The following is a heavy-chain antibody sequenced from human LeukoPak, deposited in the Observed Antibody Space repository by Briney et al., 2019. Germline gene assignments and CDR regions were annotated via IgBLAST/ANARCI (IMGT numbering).Heavy chain of an antibody. CDR1: GFTFSTYV. V-gene: IGHV3-30-3*01. Sequence: GRSLRLSCTASGFTFSTYVMHWVRQAPGKGLEGVAVISYDGTNKYYADSMKGRFTISRDNSKNTLYLQMNSLRAEDTAVYYCARALDEGARFDYWGQGTLVTVSS. CDR3: ARALDEGARFDY. CDR2: ISYDGTNK. J-gene: IGHJ4*02.